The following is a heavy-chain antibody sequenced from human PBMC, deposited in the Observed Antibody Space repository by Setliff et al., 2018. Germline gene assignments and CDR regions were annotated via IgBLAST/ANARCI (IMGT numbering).Heavy chain of an antibody. CDR1: GGSISSGSYY. V-gene: IGHV4-61*02. Sequence: SETLSLTCTVSGGSISSGSYYWSWIRQPAGKGLEWIGRIYTSGSTNYKPSLKSRVTISVDTSKDQFSLKLSSVTAADTAVYYCAREGYSSLIGWFDPWGQGTLVTVSS. D-gene: IGHD6-13*01. CDR3: AREGYSSLIGWFDP. CDR2: IYTSGST. J-gene: IGHJ5*02.